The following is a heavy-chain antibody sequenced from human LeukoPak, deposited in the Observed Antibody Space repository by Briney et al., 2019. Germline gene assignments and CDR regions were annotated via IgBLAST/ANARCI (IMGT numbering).Heavy chain of an antibody. CDR3: ARGGVQRDLYYFDY. CDR2: ISTSGGST. CDR1: GFTFSSYA. V-gene: IGHV3-23*01. J-gene: IGHJ4*02. D-gene: IGHD3-10*01. Sequence: GVSLRLSCAASGFTFSSYAMSWVRQAPGKGREWVSGISTSGGSTYYADSVKGRFTISRDNSRNTLYLQMNSLRAEDTAVYYCARGGVQRDLYYFDYWGQGTLVTVSS.